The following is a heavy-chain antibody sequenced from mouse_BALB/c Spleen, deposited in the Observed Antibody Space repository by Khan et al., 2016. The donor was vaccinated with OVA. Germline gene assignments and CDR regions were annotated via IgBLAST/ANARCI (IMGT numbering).Heavy chain of an antibody. CDR2: ISSGGDYT. V-gene: IGHV5-6*01. CDR1: GFTFSSYS. J-gene: IGHJ3*01. Sequence: EVELVESGGDLVKPGGSLKLSCAASGFTFSSYSMSWVRQTPDKRLEWVASISSGGDYTYYPDSVKGRFTISRDNAKNTLYLQMSDLKSEDTGMYYCADHVTGSLAYWGQGTLVTVSA. CDR3: ADHVTGSLAY. D-gene: IGHD4-1*01.